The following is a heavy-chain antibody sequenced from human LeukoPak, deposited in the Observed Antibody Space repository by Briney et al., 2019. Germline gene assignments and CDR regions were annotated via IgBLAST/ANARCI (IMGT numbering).Heavy chain of an antibody. Sequence: SVKVSCKASGGTFSSYAISWVRQAPGQGLEWMGGIIPIFGTANYAQKFQGRVTITADESTSTAYMELSSLRSEDTAVYYCARLAAAGTGDFDYWGQGTLVTVSS. CDR1: GGTFSSYA. CDR2: IIPIFGTA. D-gene: IGHD6-13*01. CDR3: ARLAAAGTGDFDY. V-gene: IGHV1-69*13. J-gene: IGHJ4*02.